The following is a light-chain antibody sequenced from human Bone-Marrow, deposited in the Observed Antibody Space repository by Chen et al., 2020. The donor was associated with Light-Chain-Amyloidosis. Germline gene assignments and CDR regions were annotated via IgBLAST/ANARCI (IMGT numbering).Light chain of an antibody. J-gene: IGLJ3*02. V-gene: IGLV3-21*02. CDR3: QVWDRSSDRPV. CDR2: DDS. CDR1: NIGSTS. Sequence: SYVLTQPSSVSVAPGQTATIACGGNNIGSTSVHWYQQTPGQAPLLVVYDDSDRPSGIPERLSGANAGNTATLTISRVEGGDDADYYCQVWDRSSDRPVFGGGTKLTVL.